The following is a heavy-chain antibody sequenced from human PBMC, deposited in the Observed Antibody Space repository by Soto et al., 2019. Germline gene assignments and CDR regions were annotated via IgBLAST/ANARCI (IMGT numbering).Heavy chain of an antibody. Sequence: SETLSVTCAVSCYSISSSNWWGWIRQPPGKGLEWIGYIYYSGTTYYNPSLKSRVTMSVDTSKNQFSLKLTSVTAVDTAVYYCARREIQGPIDCWGQGTLVTVSS. J-gene: IGHJ4*02. CDR1: CYSISSSNW. CDR3: ARREIQGPIDC. D-gene: IGHD1-26*01. V-gene: IGHV4-28*01. CDR2: IYYSGTT.